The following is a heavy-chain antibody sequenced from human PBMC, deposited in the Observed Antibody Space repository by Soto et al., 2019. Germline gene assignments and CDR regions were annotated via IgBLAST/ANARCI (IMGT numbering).Heavy chain of an antibody. D-gene: IGHD3-22*01. CDR2: IIPIFGTA. J-gene: IGHJ3*02. Sequence: QVQLVQSGAEVTKPWSSVKVSCKASGGTFSSYAISWVRQATGQGVEWMGGIIPIFGTANYAQKFQGRVTITADESTSTAYIELSSLRPEDTAVYYCARGDYYDSGGYYDAFDIWGQGTMVTVSS. V-gene: IGHV1-69*01. CDR3: ARGDYYDSGGYYDAFDI. CDR1: GGTFSSYA.